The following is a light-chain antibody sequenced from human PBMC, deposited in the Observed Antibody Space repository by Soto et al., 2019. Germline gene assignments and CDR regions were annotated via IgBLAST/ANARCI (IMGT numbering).Light chain of an antibody. CDR3: QQYNSYSLT. CDR2: KAS. CDR1: QSISSW. J-gene: IGKJ4*01. V-gene: IGKV1-5*03. Sequence: DIQMTQYPSTLPASVGDRVTITCRASQSISSWLDWYQQKPGKAPKILIYKASSLESGVPSRFSGSGSGTEFTLTISSLQPDDFATYHCQQYNSYSLTFGGGTKVEIK.